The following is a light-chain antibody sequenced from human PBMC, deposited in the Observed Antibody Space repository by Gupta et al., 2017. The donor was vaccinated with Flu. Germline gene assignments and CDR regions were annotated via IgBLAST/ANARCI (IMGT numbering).Light chain of an antibody. CDR3: SSYTSTNTFYV. CDR1: SSAVGGSNY. Sequence: QSALTHPASVSGSPGQSITISCTGTSSAVGGSNYVSWYQQHPGKAPTLMIYDVSNRPSGVSSRFSGSKSGNTASLTISGLEAEDESDYYCSSYTSTNTFYVFGTGTKVTVL. CDR2: DVS. V-gene: IGLV2-14*01. J-gene: IGLJ1*01.